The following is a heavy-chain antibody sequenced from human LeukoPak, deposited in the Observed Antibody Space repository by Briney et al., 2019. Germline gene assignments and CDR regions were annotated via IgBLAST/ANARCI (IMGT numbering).Heavy chain of an antibody. CDR1: GFTFSGSA. J-gene: IGHJ4*02. Sequence: PGGSLRLSCAASGFTFSGSAMHWVRQACGKGLEGVGRIRSKANSYATAYAASVKGRFTISRDDSKNTAYLQMNSLKTEDTAVYYCTASVLYVDTAMEIDYWGQGTLVTVSS. D-gene: IGHD5-18*01. V-gene: IGHV3-73*01. CDR2: IRSKANSYAT. CDR3: TASVLYVDTAMEIDY.